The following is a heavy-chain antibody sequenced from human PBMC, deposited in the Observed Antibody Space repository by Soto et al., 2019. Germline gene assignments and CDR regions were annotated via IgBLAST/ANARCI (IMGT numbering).Heavy chain of an antibody. D-gene: IGHD3-10*01. CDR2: IGGSGSST. Sequence: GGSLRLSCAASGFTFSTYDMTWVRQAPGKGLEWVSLIGGSGSSTYYADSVKGRFTISRDNSKNTLYLQMHSLRAEDTAVYYCAKAPGRLGRSSLIFPLWGQGTLVTVSS. J-gene: IGHJ4*02. CDR1: GFTFSTYD. V-gene: IGHV3-23*01. CDR3: AKAPGRLGRSSLIFPL.